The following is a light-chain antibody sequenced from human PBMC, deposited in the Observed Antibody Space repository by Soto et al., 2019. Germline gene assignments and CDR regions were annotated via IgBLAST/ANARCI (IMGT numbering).Light chain of an antibody. CDR2: ASS. Sequence: DIQMTQSPSSLSASVGDRVNITCRASQTITFYLNWYQKKPGRAPKLLINASSSLQRGGPSRFRGSRSGTDFPLPISRLQHEYFETYYWQHSYSAPRTFGQGTKVEMK. J-gene: IGKJ1*01. CDR1: QTITFY. V-gene: IGKV1-39*01. CDR3: QHSYSAPRT.